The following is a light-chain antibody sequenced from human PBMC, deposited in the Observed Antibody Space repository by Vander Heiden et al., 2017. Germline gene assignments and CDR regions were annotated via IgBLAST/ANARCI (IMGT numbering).Light chain of an antibody. CDR2: AAS. V-gene: IGKV1-39*01. Sequence: DIQMTQSPSSLSASLGDRVTITCRASQSVTSFLNWYQQKSGQAPKLLIYAASSLHTGVPSRFSGRGSETDFSLTIRSLQPEDFAAYYCQQSYIMPFTFGRGTKVDMK. CDR3: QQSYIMPFT. CDR1: QSVTSF. J-gene: IGKJ3*01.